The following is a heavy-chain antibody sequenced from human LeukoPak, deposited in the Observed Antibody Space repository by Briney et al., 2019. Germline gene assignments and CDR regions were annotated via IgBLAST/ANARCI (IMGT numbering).Heavy chain of an antibody. Sequence: GGSLRLSCAASGFTVSSNYMSWVRQAPGKGLEWVSVIYSGGSAYYADSVKGRFTISRDNSKNTLYLQMNSLRAEDTAVYYCARSYSGSLNWFDPWGQGTLVTVSS. CDR3: ARSYSGSLNWFDP. CDR2: IYSGGSA. J-gene: IGHJ5*02. D-gene: IGHD1-26*01. CDR1: GFTVSSNY. V-gene: IGHV3-53*01.